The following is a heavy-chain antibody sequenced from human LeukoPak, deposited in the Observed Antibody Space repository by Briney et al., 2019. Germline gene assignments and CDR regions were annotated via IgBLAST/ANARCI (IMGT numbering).Heavy chain of an antibody. CDR3: ARDHKPYSSGWHGGYKTTYYFDY. CDR1: GDSVSSNSAA. V-gene: IGHV6-1*01. D-gene: IGHD6-19*01. CDR2: TYYRSKWYN. J-gene: IGHJ4*02. Sequence: SQTLSLTCAISGDSVSSNSAAWNWIRQSPSRGLEWLGRTYYRSKWYNDYAVSVKSRITINPDTSKNLFSLQLTSDTPEDTAVYYCARDHKPYSSGWHGGYKTTYYFDYWDQGTLVTVSS.